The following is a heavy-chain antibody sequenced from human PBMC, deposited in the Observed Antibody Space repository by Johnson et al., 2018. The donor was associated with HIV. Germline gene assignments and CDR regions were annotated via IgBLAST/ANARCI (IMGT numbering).Heavy chain of an antibody. J-gene: IGHJ3*02. V-gene: IGHV3-13*01. D-gene: IGHD3-22*01. Sequence: LEWVSAIGTAGDTYYPGSVKGRFTISRDNPKNTLYLQMNSLRAEDTAVYYCAKDRGGYYDSSGYGAFDIWGQGTMVTVSA. CDR2: IGTAGDT. CDR3: AKDRGGYYDSSGYGAFDI.